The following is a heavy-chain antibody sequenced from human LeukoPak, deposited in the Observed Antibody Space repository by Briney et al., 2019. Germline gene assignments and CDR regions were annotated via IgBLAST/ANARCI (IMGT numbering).Heavy chain of an antibody. V-gene: IGHV3-15*01. Sequence: PGGSLRLSCAASGFNFSNALMSWVRQAPGKGLEWVGRIKSNADGGTIDHAAPVKGRITISRDDSRNTVYLQMNSLNTEDTAVYFCTKKPASIGVDGFDIWGQGTMVTVSS. D-gene: IGHD2-2*02. J-gene: IGHJ3*02. CDR3: TKKPASIGVDGFDI. CDR2: IKSNADGGTI. CDR1: GFNFSNAL.